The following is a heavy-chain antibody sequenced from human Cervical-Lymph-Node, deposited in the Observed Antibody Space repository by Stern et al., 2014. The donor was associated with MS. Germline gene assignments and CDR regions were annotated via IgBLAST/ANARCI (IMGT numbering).Heavy chain of an antibody. CDR1: GFSLSTSGMC. CDR3: ARIPPGFGANSLDF. V-gene: IGHV2-70*15. Sequence: QVPLRESGPALVKPTQTLTLTCTFSGFSLSTSGMCVSWIRQPPGKALEWLARIDWDDDKYYSTSLKTRLTISQGTSKNQVVLIMTNMDPVDTATYYWARIPPGFGANSLDFWGQGTLVTVSS. D-gene: IGHD4/OR15-4a*01. J-gene: IGHJ4*02. CDR2: IDWDDDK.